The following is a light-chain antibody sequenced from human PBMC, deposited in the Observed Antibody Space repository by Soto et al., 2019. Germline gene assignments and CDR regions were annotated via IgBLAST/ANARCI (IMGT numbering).Light chain of an antibody. J-gene: IGKJ1*01. V-gene: IGKV1-9*01. CDR2: TAS. CDR1: QGISSY. CDR3: QQLHNYPRT. Sequence: DIQLTQSPSFLSASVGDRVTITSRASQGISSYLAWYQQKPGTAPKLLITTASTLQSGVPSRFSGSGSGTEFTLTISSLQPEDFATYYCQQLHNYPRTFGQGTKVEVK.